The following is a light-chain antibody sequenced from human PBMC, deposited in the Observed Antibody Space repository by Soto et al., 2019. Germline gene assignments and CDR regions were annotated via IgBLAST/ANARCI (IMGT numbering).Light chain of an antibody. CDR3: QQRGSWPLT. Sequence: EIVLTQSPATLSLSPGERATLSCRASQSVSSLLAWYQQKPGQAPRLLIYDASNRATGIPARFSGSGSGTDFTLTISSLEPEDFATYFCQQRGSWPLTFGQGTKVQIK. V-gene: IGKV3-11*01. J-gene: IGKJ1*01. CDR1: QSVSSL. CDR2: DAS.